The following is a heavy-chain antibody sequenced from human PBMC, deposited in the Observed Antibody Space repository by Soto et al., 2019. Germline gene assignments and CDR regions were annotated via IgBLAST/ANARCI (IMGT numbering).Heavy chain of an antibody. CDR1: GYTSTSYA. CDR3: ARASSSSWYVRDSWFDP. Sequence: ASVKVSCQASGYTSTSYAMHWVRQAPGQRLEWMGWINAGNGNTKYSQKFQGRVTITRDTSASTAYMELSSLRSEDTAVYYCARASSSSWYVRDSWFDPWGQGTLVTVSS. D-gene: IGHD6-13*01. V-gene: IGHV1-3*01. CDR2: INAGNGNT. J-gene: IGHJ5*02.